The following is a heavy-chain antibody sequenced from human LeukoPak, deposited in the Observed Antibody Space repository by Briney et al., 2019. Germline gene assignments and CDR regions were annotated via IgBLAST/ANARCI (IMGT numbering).Heavy chain of an antibody. CDR1: GFTLRSYT. Sequence: GGSLRLSCAASGFTLRSYTMNWVRQAPGKGLEWVSSIGISSNKIYYADSVKGRFIISRDNAKNTLYLQMNSLRAEDTAVYYCARGGRDIVVVPAAMRGDYWGQGTLVTVSS. CDR2: IGISSNKI. V-gene: IGHV3-21*01. CDR3: ARGGRDIVVVPAAMRGDY. D-gene: IGHD2-2*01. J-gene: IGHJ4*02.